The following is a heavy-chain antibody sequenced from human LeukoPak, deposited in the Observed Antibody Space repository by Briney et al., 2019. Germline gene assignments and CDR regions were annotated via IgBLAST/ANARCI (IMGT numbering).Heavy chain of an antibody. Sequence: ASVNVSCKASGYSFTTYGVSWLRQAPGQGLEWMGRINAGNGNTHFAQKFQGRVTLTTGRSTSTAYMELRGLRSDDTAVYYCARDWPAVITDYWGQGTLVIVSS. CDR2: INAGNGNT. CDR3: ARDWPAVITDY. V-gene: IGHV1-18*01. J-gene: IGHJ4*02. CDR1: GYSFTTYG. D-gene: IGHD2-21*01.